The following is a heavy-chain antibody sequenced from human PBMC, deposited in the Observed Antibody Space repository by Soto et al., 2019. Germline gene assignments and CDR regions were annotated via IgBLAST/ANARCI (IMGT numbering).Heavy chain of an antibody. V-gene: IGHV5-51*01. CDR1: GYSFTPFW. Sequence: GESLKISCKASGYSFTPFWIGWVRQMPGKGLEWMGFIYPGDSDTRYSPSFQDQVTISADKSNSTAYLQWSSLKASDTAIYYCASRKKTTDAFDIWGQGTMVTVSS. D-gene: IGHD1-1*01. J-gene: IGHJ3*02. CDR3: ASRKKTTDAFDI. CDR2: IYPGDSDT.